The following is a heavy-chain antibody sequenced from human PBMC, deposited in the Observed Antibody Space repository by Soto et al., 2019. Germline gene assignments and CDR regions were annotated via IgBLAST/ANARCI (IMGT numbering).Heavy chain of an antibody. J-gene: IGHJ4*02. V-gene: IGHV3-23*01. CDR2: ITSNGDST. CDR1: GFDFNKYA. Sequence: GGSLRLSCAAFGFDFNKYAMTWVRQAPGKGLQWVSSITSNGDSTYYADSVKGRFTTSGDNSKNTLYLQMNSLRADDTAVFYCAKDSPSYTTSPFYFDSWGQGTLVTVSS. CDR3: AKDSPSYTTSPFYFDS. D-gene: IGHD2-2*02.